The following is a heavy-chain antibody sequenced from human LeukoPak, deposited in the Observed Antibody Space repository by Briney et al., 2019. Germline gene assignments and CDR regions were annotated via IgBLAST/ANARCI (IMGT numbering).Heavy chain of an antibody. V-gene: IGHV3-66*04. CDR1: GFTVSSNY. D-gene: IGHD5-18*01. CDR3: TRRHPAMVNFDY. Sequence: PGGSLRLSCAASGFTVSSNYMSWVRQAPGKGLEWVSVIYSGGSTYYADSVKGRFTISRDNSKNTLYLQMNSLKTEDTAVYYCTRRHPAMVNFDYWGQGTLVTVSS. CDR2: IYSGGST. J-gene: IGHJ4*02.